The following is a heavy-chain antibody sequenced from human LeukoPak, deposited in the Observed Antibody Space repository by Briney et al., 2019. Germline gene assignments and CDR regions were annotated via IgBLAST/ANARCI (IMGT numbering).Heavy chain of an antibody. D-gene: IGHD3-16*02. V-gene: IGHV4-61*02. Sequence: SETLSLTCTVSGGSISRGDYYWTWIRQPAGKGLEWIGRIYTSGSTNYNPSLKSRVTISLDMSKKQFSLKMSSVTAADTAVYYCARALITFGGVIVIGAIDYWGQGTLVTVSS. CDR3: ARALITFGGVIVIGAIDY. CDR2: IYTSGST. J-gene: IGHJ4*02. CDR1: GGSISRGDYY.